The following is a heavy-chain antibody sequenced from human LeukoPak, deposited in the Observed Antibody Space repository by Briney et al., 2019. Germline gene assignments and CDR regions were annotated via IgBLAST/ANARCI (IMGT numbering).Heavy chain of an antibody. D-gene: IGHD3-3*01. CDR3: ASLNNYDFWSGYYRGGSFDY. CDR2: IYSGGST. V-gene: IGHV3-53*01. J-gene: IGHJ4*02. CDR1: GFTVSSNY. Sequence: GGSLRLSCAASGFTVSSNYMSWVRQAPGKGLEWVSVIYSGGSTYYADSVKGRFTISRDNSKNTLYLQMNSLRAEDTAVYYCASLNNYDFWSGYYRGGSFDYWGQGTLVTVSS.